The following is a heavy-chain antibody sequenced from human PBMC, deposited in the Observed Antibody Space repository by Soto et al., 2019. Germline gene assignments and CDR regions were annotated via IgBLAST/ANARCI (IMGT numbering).Heavy chain of an antibody. CDR2: ISYDGSNK. V-gene: IGHV3-30-3*01. Sequence: QVQLVESGGGVVQPGRSLRLSCAASGFTFSSYAMHWVRQAPGKGLEWVAVISYDGSNKYYADSVKGRFTISRDNSKNTLYLQMNSLRAEDTAVYYCARDDRTWIQLTSLGVDYWGQGTLVTVSS. J-gene: IGHJ4*02. D-gene: IGHD5-18*01. CDR3: ARDDRTWIQLTSLGVDY. CDR1: GFTFSSYA.